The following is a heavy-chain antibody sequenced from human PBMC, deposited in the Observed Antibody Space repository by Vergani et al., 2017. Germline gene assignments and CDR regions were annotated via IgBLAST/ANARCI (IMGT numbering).Heavy chain of an antibody. CDR1: GFTFSSYS. D-gene: IGHD3-16*02. Sequence: EVQLVESGGGLVKPGGSLRLSCAASGFTFSSYSMNWVRQAPGKGLEWVSSISSSSSYIYYADSVKGRFTISRDNATNSLYLQMNSLRAEDTAVYYCARVGSMVTFGGVIVMPPGGLPDYWGQGTLVTVSS. CDR2: ISSSSSYI. J-gene: IGHJ4*02. V-gene: IGHV3-21*01. CDR3: ARVGSMVTFGGVIVMPPGGLPDY.